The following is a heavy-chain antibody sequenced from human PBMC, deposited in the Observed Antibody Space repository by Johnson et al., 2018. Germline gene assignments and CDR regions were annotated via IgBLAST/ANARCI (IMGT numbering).Heavy chain of an antibody. CDR3: AKDEQYLVQYFQD. D-gene: IGHD6-13*01. CDR1: GFTFSTYA. CDR2: ISRNGDST. V-gene: IGHV3-64*01. Sequence: VQLVQSGGGLVQPGGSLRLSCAASGFTFSTYAMHWVRQAPGKGLEYVSTISRNGDSTYYGNAGKGRFTISRDNSKKTLYIQMNSLRAEDTAVYYLAKDEQYLVQYFQDWGQGTLVTVSS. J-gene: IGHJ1*01.